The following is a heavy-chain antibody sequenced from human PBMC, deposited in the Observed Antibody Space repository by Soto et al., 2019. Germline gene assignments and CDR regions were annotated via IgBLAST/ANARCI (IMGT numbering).Heavy chain of an antibody. Sequence: SEPLSLTCTVYGGSFSGYYWSWIRQPPGKGLEWIGEINHSGSTNYNPSLKSRVTISVDTSKNQFSLKLSSVTAADTAVYYCARGEYNWNYGHYYYMDVWGKGTTVTVSS. V-gene: IGHV4-34*01. CDR1: GGSFSGYY. CDR3: ARGEYNWNYGHYYYMDV. CDR2: INHSGST. D-gene: IGHD1-7*01. J-gene: IGHJ6*03.